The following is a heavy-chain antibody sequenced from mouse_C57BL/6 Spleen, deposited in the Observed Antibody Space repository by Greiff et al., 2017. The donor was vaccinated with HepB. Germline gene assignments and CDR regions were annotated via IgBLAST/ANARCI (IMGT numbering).Heavy chain of an antibody. V-gene: IGHV5-6*01. J-gene: IGHJ4*01. CDR1: GFTFSSYG. CDR3: ASLTTVVPLYAMDY. Sequence: EVQRVESGGDLVKPGGSLKLSCAASGFTFSSYGMSWVRQTPDKRLEWVATISSGGSYTYYPDSVKGRFTISRDNAKNTLYLQMSSLKSEDTAMYYCASLTTVVPLYAMDYWGQGTSVTVSS. D-gene: IGHD1-1*01. CDR2: ISSGGSYT.